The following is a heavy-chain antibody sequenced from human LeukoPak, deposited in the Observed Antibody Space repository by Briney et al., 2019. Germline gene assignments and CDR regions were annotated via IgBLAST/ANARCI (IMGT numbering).Heavy chain of an antibody. CDR2: IRYDGSNK. Sequence: GGSLRLSCAASGFTFSNYGMHWVRQTPGKGLEWVAFIRYDGSNKYYADSVKGRFTISRDNSKNTLYLQMNSLRAEDTAVYYCARGYDFWSGYYTYYFDYWGQGTLVTVSS. D-gene: IGHD3-3*01. V-gene: IGHV3-30*02. CDR3: ARGYDFWSGYYTYYFDY. J-gene: IGHJ4*02. CDR1: GFTFSNYG.